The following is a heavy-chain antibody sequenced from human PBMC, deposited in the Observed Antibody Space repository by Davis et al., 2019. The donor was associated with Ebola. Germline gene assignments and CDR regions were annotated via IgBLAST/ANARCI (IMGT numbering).Heavy chain of an antibody. D-gene: IGHD3-3*01. CDR2: IKQDGSEK. CDR1: GFTFSSYW. V-gene: IGHV3-7*01. J-gene: IGHJ4*02. Sequence: GGSLRLSCAASGFTFSSYWMSWVRQAPGKGLEWVAYIKQDGSEKYYVDSVKGRFTISRDNAKNSLYLQMNSLRAEDTAVYYCARDKRITIFGVVTVHDYWGQGTLVTVSS. CDR3: ARDKRITIFGVVTVHDY.